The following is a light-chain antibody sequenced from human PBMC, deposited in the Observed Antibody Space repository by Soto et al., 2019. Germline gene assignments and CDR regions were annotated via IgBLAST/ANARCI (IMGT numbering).Light chain of an antibody. V-gene: IGLV2-8*01. Sequence: QSALTQPPSASGSPGQSVTISCSGTSXDVGGYNYVSWYQQHPGKAPKLMIYEVTKRPSGVPDRFSGSKSGNTASLTVSGLRAEDEADYYCSSYAGSTDYVLGTGTKITVL. CDR1: SXDVGGYNY. CDR2: EVT. J-gene: IGLJ1*01. CDR3: SSYAGSTDYV.